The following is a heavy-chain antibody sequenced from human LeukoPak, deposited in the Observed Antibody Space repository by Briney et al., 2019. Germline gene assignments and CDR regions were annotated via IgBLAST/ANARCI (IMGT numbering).Heavy chain of an antibody. V-gene: IGHV5-10-1*04. J-gene: IGHJ4*02. CDR2: IDPSDSYT. D-gene: IGHD3-10*01. Sequence: GESLKISCKGSGYSSTNYWISWVRQMPGKGLEWMGRIDPSDSYTDYSPSFQGQVTISADKSISTAYLQWSSLKASDTAMYYCARLPPGELCTYGLDYWGQGTLVTVSS. CDR1: GYSSTNYW. CDR3: ARLPPGELCTYGLDY.